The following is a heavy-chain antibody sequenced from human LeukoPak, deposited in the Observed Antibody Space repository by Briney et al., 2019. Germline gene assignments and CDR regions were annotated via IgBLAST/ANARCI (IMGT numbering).Heavy chain of an antibody. V-gene: IGHV4-4*07. CDR3: ARDRSGSPPPDGAFDI. Sequence: SETLSLTCTVSGGSISSYYWSWIRQPAGKGLEWIGRIYTSGSTNYNPSLRSRVTMSVDTSKNQFSLKLSSVTAADTAVYYCARDRSGSPPPDGAFDIWGQGTMVTVSS. J-gene: IGHJ3*02. CDR2: IYTSGST. D-gene: IGHD3-10*01. CDR1: GGSISSYY.